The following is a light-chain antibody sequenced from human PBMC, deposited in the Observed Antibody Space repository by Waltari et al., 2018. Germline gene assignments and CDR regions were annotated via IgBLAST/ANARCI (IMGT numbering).Light chain of an antibody. V-gene: IGLV8-61*01. CDR1: SGSISSTSS. CDR2: KIK. CDR3: LMYMGSGIWV. Sequence: QTVVTQEPSLSVSPGGPVPLTCALRSGSISSTSSVSWYRQTPGQAPRAIIYKIKTRSSGLPDRFSGSFLWNKAALTITRAQADDESDYYCLMYMGSGIWVFGGGTKVTVL. J-gene: IGLJ2*01.